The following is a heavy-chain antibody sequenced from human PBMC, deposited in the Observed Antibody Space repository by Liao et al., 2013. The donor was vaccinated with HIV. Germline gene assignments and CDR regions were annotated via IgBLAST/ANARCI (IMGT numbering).Heavy chain of an antibody. J-gene: IGHJ6*03. D-gene: IGHD2-2*01. V-gene: IGHV4-34*01. CDR3: ARGLWGSISCEGWVCYYYYYYMDV. CDR2: INHSGST. CDR1: GGSFSGYY. Sequence: QVQLQESGPGLVKPSETLSLTCAVYGGSFSGYYWTWIRQPPGKGLEWIGEINHSGSTSYNPSLKSRVTISVDTSKNQLSLKLSSVTAADTAVYYCARGLWGSISCEGWVCYYYYYYMDVWGKGTTVTVSS.